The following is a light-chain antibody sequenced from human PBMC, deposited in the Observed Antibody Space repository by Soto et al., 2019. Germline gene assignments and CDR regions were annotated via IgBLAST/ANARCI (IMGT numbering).Light chain of an antibody. Sequence: QSVLTQPASVSGSPGQSITISCTGTSSDVGSYNLVSWYQQHPVKAPKLMIYEGSKRPSGVSNRFSGSKSGNTASLTISGLQAEDEAYYYCCSYAGSSTLDVVFGGGTKLTVL. V-gene: IGLV2-23*01. CDR1: SSDVGSYNL. CDR2: EGS. J-gene: IGLJ2*01. CDR3: CSYAGSSTLDVV.